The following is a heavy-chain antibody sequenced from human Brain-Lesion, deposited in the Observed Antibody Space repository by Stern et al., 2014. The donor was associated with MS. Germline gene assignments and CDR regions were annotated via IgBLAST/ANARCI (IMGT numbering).Heavy chain of an antibody. D-gene: IGHD3-22*01. CDR3: ARGESSRYYYYFDD. CDR1: GDSISSGDNY. Sequence: VQLVESGPGLVKPSQTLSLTCNVSGDSISSGDNYWSWLRQSPGKGLEWLGYIYYIGSAFYNPSLKSRVSISVDTSQNQFSLSLSSVTAADTAVYYCARGESSRYYYYFDDWGQGTLVTVSS. J-gene: IGHJ4*02. CDR2: IYYIGSA. V-gene: IGHV4-30-4*01.